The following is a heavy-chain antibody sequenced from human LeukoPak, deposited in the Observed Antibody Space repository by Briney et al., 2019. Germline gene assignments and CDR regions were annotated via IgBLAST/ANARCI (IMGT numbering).Heavy chain of an antibody. D-gene: IGHD3-10*01. V-gene: IGHV3-7*01. J-gene: IGHJ4*02. CDR1: GFTFSIYW. Sequence: GGSLRLSCAASGFTFSIYWMTWVRQAPGKGLEWVANIKQDGSEKYYVDSVKGRFTISRDNAKNSQYLQMNSLRAEDTAVYYCARGSPYFYGTDLDYWGQGTLVTVSS. CDR2: IKQDGSEK. CDR3: ARGSPYFYGTDLDY.